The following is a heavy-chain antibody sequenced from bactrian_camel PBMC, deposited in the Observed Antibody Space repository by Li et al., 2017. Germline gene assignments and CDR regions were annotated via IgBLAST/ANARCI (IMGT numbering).Heavy chain of an antibody. V-gene: IGHV3S53*01. CDR1: GYNSNVNC. CDR3: AATTRYAGSWFDRSKWLY. CDR2: ISNVGDR. D-gene: IGHD2*01. Sequence: HVQLVESGGGSVQAGGSLRISCAVSGYNSNVNCMGWVRQAPGKEREGVAAISNVGDRTYADSVQGRSTISGENTKNTLYLQMNNLKPEDTAMYYCAATTRYAGSWFDRSKWLYWGQGTQVTVS. J-gene: IGHJ4*01.